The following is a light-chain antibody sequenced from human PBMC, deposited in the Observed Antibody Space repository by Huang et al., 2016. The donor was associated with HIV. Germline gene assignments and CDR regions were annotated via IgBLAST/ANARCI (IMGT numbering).Light chain of an antibody. V-gene: IGKV4-1*01. CDR3: QQYYTTPT. CDR2: WAS. CDR1: QSVSYRYSNKNN. J-gene: IGKJ4*01. Sequence: DIVMTQSPDSLAVSLGERATINCKSSQSVSYRYSNKNNLAWYQQKPGQPPKLLIYWASTRESGVPDRFSGSGSGTDFTLTISSLQAEDVAVYYCQQYYTTPTFGGGTKVEIK.